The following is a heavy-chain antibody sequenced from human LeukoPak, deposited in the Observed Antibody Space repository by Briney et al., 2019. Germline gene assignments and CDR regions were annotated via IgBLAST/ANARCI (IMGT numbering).Heavy chain of an antibody. CDR3: ARDGLHRMNGYGGWFDP. V-gene: IGHV1-18*01. CDR1: GGTFSSYA. D-gene: IGHD4-23*01. Sequence: ASVKVSCKASGGTFSSYAISWVRQAPGQGLEWMGWISAYNGYTHYAQNLQGRVTMTTDTSTRTAYMEMRSLRSDDTAVYYCARDGLHRMNGYGGWFDPWGQGTLVTVSS. J-gene: IGHJ5*02. CDR2: ISAYNGYT.